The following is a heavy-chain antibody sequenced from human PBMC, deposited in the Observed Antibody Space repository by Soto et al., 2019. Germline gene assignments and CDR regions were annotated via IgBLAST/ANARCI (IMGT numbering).Heavy chain of an antibody. CDR1: GGTFSSYA. CDR3: ASQELGGAFDI. Sequence: ASVKVSCKASGGTFSSYAISWVRQAPGQGLEWMGGIIPIFGTANYAQKFQGRVTITADKSTGTAYMELSSLRSEDTAVYYCASQELGGAFDIWGQGTMVTVSS. J-gene: IGHJ3*02. D-gene: IGHD1-26*01. V-gene: IGHV1-69*06. CDR2: IIPIFGTA.